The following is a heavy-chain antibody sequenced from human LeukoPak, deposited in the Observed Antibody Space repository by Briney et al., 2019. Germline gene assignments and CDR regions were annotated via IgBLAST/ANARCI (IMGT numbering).Heavy chain of an antibody. V-gene: IGHV4-34*01. CDR2: INHSGST. J-gene: IGHJ6*02. CDR1: GGSFSGYY. D-gene: IGHD3-16*02. CDR3: ARGPHYDYVWGSYRHYYGMDV. Sequence: SETLSLTCAVYGGSFSGYYWSWIRQPPGKGLEWIGEINHSGSTNYNPSLKSRVTISVDTSKNQFSLKLSSVTAADTAVYYCARGPHYDYVWGSYRHYYGMDVWGQGTTVTVSS.